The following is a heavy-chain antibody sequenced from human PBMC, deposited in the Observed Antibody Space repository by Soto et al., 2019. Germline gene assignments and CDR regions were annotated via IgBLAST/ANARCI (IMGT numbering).Heavy chain of an antibody. D-gene: IGHD1-26*01. CDR1: GFTFSSYA. J-gene: IGHJ6*02. V-gene: IGHV3-23*01. Sequence: EVQMLESGGGLVQTGGSLSLSCAASGFTFSSYAMSWVRQAPGEGLEWVSAISGTGGSTYYADSVKVRFTISSDNSKNTLYLQMNSLRAEDTAVDYCAKSVYSGSYMYDAMDVWGQGTTVTVS. CDR2: ISGTGGST. CDR3: AKSVYSGSYMYDAMDV.